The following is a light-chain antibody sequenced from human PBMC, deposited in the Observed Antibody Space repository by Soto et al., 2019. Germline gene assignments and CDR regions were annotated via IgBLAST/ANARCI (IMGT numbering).Light chain of an antibody. CDR1: QSLLHSNGYNY. CDR2: LGS. Sequence: DIVMTQSPLSLPVTPGEPASISCRSSQSLLHSNGYNYLDWYLQKPGQSPQLLIYLGSNRASGVPDRFSGSGSGTDFTLNISRVEAEDVGVYYCMQALQTPYTFGQWTKLEIK. CDR3: MQALQTPYT. V-gene: IGKV2-28*01. J-gene: IGKJ2*01.